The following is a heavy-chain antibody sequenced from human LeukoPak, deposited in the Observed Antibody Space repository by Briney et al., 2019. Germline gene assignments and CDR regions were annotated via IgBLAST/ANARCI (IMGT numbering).Heavy chain of an antibody. CDR1: GFTFSSYA. J-gene: IGHJ4*02. CDR2: ISGSGGST. CDR3: AKVPTPHYYDSSGYLRGVDY. V-gene: IGHV3-23*01. D-gene: IGHD3-22*01. Sequence: GGSLRLSCAASGFTFSSYAMSWVRQAPGKGLEWVSAISGSGGSTYYADSVKGRFTTSRDNSKNTLYLQMNSLRAEDTAVYYCAKVPTPHYYDSSGYLRGVDYWGQGTLVTVSS.